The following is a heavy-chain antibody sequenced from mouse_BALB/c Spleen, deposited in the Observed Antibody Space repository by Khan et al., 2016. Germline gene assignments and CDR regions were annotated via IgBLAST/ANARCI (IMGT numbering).Heavy chain of an antibody. J-gene: IGHJ4*01. D-gene: IGHD2-3*01. CDR1: GFTFTDYY. CDR2: IRNKANGYTT. CDR3: ARDGYYVDAMDY. Sequence: EVGLVESGGGLVQPGGSLRLSCATSGFTFTDYYMSWVRQPPGKALEWLGFIRNKANGYTTEYSASVKGRFTISRDNSQSIVYLQMNTLRAEDSATYYCARDGYYVDAMDYWGQGTSVTVSS. V-gene: IGHV7-3*02.